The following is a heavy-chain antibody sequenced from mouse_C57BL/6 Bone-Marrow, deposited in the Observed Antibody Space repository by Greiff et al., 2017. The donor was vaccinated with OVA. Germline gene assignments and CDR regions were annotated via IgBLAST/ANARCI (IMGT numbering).Heavy chain of an antibody. CDR1: GYTFTSYG. V-gene: IGHV1-58*01. J-gene: IGHJ4*01. Sequence: EVKLVESGAELVRPGSSVKMSCKTSGYTFTSYGINWVKQRPGQGLEWIGYIYIGNGYTEYNEKFKGKATLTSDTSSSTAYMQLSSLTSEDSAIYFCATITTVVGVDYWGQGTSVTVSS. CDR3: ATITTVVGVDY. CDR2: IYIGNGYT. D-gene: IGHD1-1*01.